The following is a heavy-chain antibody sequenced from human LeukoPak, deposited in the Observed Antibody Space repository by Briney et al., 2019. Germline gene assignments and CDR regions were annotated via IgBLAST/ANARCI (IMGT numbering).Heavy chain of an antibody. D-gene: IGHD6-19*01. CDR1: GFTFDDYA. CDR3: AKDRGSGWTTSYYYGMDV. J-gene: IGHJ6*02. V-gene: IGHV3-9*01. Sequence: PGGSLRLSCAASGFTFDDYAMHWVRQAPGKGLEWVSGISWNSGSIGYADSVKGRFTISRDNAKNSLYLQMNSLRAEDTALYYCAKDRGSGWTTSYYYGMDVWGQGTTVTVSS. CDR2: ISWNSGSI.